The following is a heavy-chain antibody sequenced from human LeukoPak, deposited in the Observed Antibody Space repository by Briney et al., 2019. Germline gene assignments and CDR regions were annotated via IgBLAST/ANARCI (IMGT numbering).Heavy chain of an antibody. V-gene: IGHV3-30-3*01. CDR2: ISYDGSNK. J-gene: IGHJ4*02. Sequence: GGSLRLSCAASGFTFSSYAMHWVRQAPGKGLEWVAVISYDGSNKYYADSVKGRFTISRDNSKNTLYLQMNSLRAEDTAVYYCARDSGWYSFDYWGQGTLVTVSS. CDR3: ARDSGWYSFDY. D-gene: IGHD6-19*01. CDR1: GFTFSSYA.